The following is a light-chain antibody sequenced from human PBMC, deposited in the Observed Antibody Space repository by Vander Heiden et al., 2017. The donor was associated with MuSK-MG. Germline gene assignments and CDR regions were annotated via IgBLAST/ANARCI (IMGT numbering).Light chain of an antibody. CDR2: LGS. V-gene: IGKV2-28*01. Sequence: DIVMTQSPLSLPVTPGEPASISCRSSQSLLHSNGYNYLDWYLQKPGQSPQLLIYLGSNRASGVPDRFSGSGSGTDFTLKISRVEAEDVGVYYCMQALQTPTFGGGTKVXIK. J-gene: IGKJ4*01. CDR3: MQALQTPT. CDR1: QSLLHSNGYNY.